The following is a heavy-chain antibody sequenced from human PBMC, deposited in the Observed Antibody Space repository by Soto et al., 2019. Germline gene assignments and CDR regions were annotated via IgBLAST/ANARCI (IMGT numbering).Heavy chain of an antibody. CDR2: ISTYNGNT. Sequence: QVQLVQSGAEVKKPGASEKVSCKASGYSFITYGISWVRQAPGQGLEWMGWISTYNGNTNYAQKLQGRITMTTDTSTTTGYMELRSLRSDDTAVYYCARDRPTSSIRARDYYYAMDVWGQGTTVTVSS. CDR3: ARDRPTSSIRARDYYYAMDV. CDR1: GYSFITYG. J-gene: IGHJ6*02. D-gene: IGHD6-6*01. V-gene: IGHV1-18*01.